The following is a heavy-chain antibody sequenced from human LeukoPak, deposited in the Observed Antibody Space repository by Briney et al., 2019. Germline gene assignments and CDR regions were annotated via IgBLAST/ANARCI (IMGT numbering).Heavy chain of an antibody. CDR2: ISGSGGRT. D-gene: IGHD4-17*01. CDR3: AKDGDYGFPDAFDI. J-gene: IGHJ3*02. CDR1: AFSFRSHA. Sequence: GGSLSLSCAASAFSFRSHAMSWVRQPPGKGLEWVSAISGSGGRTYYADSVKGRFTISRDNSKNTLYLQMNSLRAEDTAVYYCAKDGDYGFPDAFDIWGQGTMVTVSS. V-gene: IGHV3-23*01.